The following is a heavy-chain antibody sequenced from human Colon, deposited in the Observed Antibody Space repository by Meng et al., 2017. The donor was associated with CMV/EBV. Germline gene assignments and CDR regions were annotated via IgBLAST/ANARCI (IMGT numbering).Heavy chain of an antibody. CDR2: ISSSTYTT. V-gene: IGHV3-48*04. Sequence: GGSLRLSCSASGFTFSHYSMNWVRQAPGKGLEWISYISSSTYTTYYVDSVKGRFTISRDNAKNTIYLQMNSLGADDTAVYYCAKGSLEWLYYGMDVWGQGTTVTVSS. CDR1: GFTFSHYS. CDR3: AKGSLEWLYYGMDV. D-gene: IGHD3-3*01. J-gene: IGHJ6*02.